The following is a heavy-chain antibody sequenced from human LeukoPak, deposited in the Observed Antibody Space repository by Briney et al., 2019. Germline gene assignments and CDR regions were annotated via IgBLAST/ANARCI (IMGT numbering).Heavy chain of an antibody. CDR2: IGSNGVNK. Sequence: PGGPLRLSCVASGFTFSSDAIHWVRQAPGKGLEYASSIGSNGVNKYYANSVQGRFTVSRDNSRSTVYLQMASLTPEDSAIYYCARANVPDYYDASGYSDWFDPWGQGTLVTVST. V-gene: IGHV3-64*01. CDR3: ARANVPDYYDASGYSDWFDP. J-gene: IGHJ5*01. D-gene: IGHD3-22*01. CDR1: GFTFSSDA.